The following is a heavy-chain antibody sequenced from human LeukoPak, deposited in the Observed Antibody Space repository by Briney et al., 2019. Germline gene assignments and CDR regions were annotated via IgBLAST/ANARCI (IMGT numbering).Heavy chain of an antibody. J-gene: IGHJ6*03. CDR1: GFTFSSYE. Sequence: GGSLRLSCAASGFTFSSYEMNWVRQAPGKGLEWVSYISSSGSTIYYADSVKGRFTISRDNAKNSLYLQMNSLRAEDTAVYYCARFNYDILTGYLQTYYYYYMDVWGKGTTVTISS. CDR3: ARFNYDILTGYLQTYYYYYMDV. D-gene: IGHD3-9*01. CDR2: ISSSGSTI. V-gene: IGHV3-48*03.